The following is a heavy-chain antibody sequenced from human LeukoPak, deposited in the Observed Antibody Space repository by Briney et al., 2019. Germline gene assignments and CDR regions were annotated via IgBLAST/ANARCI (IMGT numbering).Heavy chain of an antibody. J-gene: IGHJ4*02. CDR2: INHSGST. D-gene: IGHD6-13*01. V-gene: IGHV4-34*01. Sequence: PSETLSLTCAVYGGSFSGYYWSWIRQPPGKGLEWIGEINHSGSTNYNPSLKSRVTISVDTSKNQFSLKLSSVTAADTAVYYCARPIAAAGTKRSTYYFDYWGQGTLVTVSS. CDR1: GGSFSGYY. CDR3: ARPIAAAGTKRSTYYFDY.